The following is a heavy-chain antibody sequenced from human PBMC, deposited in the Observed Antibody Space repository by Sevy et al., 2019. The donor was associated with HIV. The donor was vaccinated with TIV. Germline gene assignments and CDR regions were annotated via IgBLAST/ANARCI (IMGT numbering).Heavy chain of an antibody. CDR3: ARDSKAEYNYGIEEMMAY. V-gene: IGHV3-7*01. Sequence: GSLRVSCAASGFTFSSYWMSWVRQAPGNGLEWVANINQDGSEKHYGDSVKGRVTFSRDSSKNPLFLQVHSLRVENTDVYYCARDSKAEYNYGIEEMMAYWGQGTLVTVSS. D-gene: IGHD5-18*01. CDR1: GFTFSSYW. J-gene: IGHJ4*02. CDR2: INQDGSEK.